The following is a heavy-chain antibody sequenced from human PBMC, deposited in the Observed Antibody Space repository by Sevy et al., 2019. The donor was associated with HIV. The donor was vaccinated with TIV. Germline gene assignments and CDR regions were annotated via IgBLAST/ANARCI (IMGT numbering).Heavy chain of an antibody. Sequence: GGSLRLSCAASGFTFSSYGMHWVRQAPGKGLEWVAVIWYDGSNKYYADSVKGRFTISRDNSKNTLYLQMNSLRAEDTAVYYCAREGYYDSSGYYYYSDYWGQGTLVTVSS. D-gene: IGHD3-22*01. CDR2: IWYDGSNK. CDR3: AREGYYDSSGYYYYSDY. V-gene: IGHV3-33*01. J-gene: IGHJ4*02. CDR1: GFTFSSYG.